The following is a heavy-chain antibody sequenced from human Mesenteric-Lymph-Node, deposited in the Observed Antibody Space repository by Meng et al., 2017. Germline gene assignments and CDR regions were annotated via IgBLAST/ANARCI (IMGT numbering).Heavy chain of an antibody. V-gene: IGHV1-2*02. Sequence: GESLKVSCKASGYTFTDNYMHWVRQAPGQGLEWMGWLNPNSGATNYAPKFRGSVSLTRDTSISTAFMELSRLRSDDTAIYYCASQTALTATGLGYWGQGTLVTVSS. CDR2: LNPNSGAT. D-gene: IGHD2-21*02. CDR1: GYTFTDNY. CDR3: ASQTALTATGLGY. J-gene: IGHJ4*02.